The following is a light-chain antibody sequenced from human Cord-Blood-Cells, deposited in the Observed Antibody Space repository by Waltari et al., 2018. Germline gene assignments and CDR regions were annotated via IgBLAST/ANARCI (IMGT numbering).Light chain of an antibody. V-gene: IGKV1-5*01. CDR3: QQYNSYSWT. Sequence: DIQVTQSPSTLSASVGDRVTITCRASQSISSWLAWYQPKPGKATKLLIYDASSLESGVPSRFSGSGSGTEFTRAISRLQPQDFATYYCQQYNSYSWTFGQGTKVESK. J-gene: IGKJ1*01. CDR2: DAS. CDR1: QSISSW.